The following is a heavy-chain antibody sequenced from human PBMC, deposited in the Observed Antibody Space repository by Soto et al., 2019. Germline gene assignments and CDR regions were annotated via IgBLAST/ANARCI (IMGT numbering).Heavy chain of an antibody. CDR2: INAGNGNT. Sequence: QVQLVQSGAEEKKPGASVKVSCKASGYTFTSYAMHWVRQAPGQRLEWMGWINAGNGNTKYSQKFQGRVTITRDTSASTAYMELSSMRSEDTAVYYCARADIVLVPAAMGARDYYGMDVWGQGTTVTVSS. CDR3: ARADIVLVPAAMGARDYYGMDV. J-gene: IGHJ6*02. D-gene: IGHD2-2*01. CDR1: GYTFTSYA. V-gene: IGHV1-3*05.